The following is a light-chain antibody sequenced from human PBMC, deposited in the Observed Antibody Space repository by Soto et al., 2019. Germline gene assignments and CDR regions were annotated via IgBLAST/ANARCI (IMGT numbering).Light chain of an antibody. Sequence: QSALTQPPSASGSPGQSVTISCTGTSSDIGGYNYVSWYQQHPGKAPKLMIYEVSKRPSGVPDRFSGSKSGSTASLTVSGLQAEDEADDYCSSYAGSNNYVFGSGTKVTVL. CDR1: SSDIGGYNY. V-gene: IGLV2-8*01. J-gene: IGLJ1*01. CDR2: EVS. CDR3: SSYAGSNNYV.